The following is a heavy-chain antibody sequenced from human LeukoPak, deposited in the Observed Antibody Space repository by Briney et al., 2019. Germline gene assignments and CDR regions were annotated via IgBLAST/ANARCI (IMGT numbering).Heavy chain of an antibody. V-gene: IGHV3-48*03. Sequence: GGSLRLSCAASGFTFSSYEMNWVRQAPGEGLEWVSYISSSGSTIYYADSVKGRFTISRDNAKNSLYLQMNSLRAEDTAVYYCARDHDEQHIYYYYGMDVWGKGTTVTVSS. CDR3: ARDHDEQHIYYYYGMDV. J-gene: IGHJ6*04. CDR2: ISSSGSTI. D-gene: IGHD6-13*01. CDR1: GFTFSSYE.